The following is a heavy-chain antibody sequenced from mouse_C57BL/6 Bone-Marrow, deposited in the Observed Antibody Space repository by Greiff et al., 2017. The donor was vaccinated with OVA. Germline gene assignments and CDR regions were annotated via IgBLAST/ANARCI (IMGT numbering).Heavy chain of an antibody. J-gene: IGHJ1*03. D-gene: IGHD2-4*01. CDR2: ISNLAYSI. V-gene: IGHV5-15*04. CDR3: ARQGIYYDYDVLYFDV. Sequence: EVKLVESGGGLVQPGGSLKLSCAASGFTFSDYGMAWVRQAPRKGPEWVAFISNLAYSIYYADTVTGRFTISRENAKNTLYLEMSRLRSEDTAMYYCARQGIYYDYDVLYFDVWGTGTTVTVSS. CDR1: GFTFSDYG.